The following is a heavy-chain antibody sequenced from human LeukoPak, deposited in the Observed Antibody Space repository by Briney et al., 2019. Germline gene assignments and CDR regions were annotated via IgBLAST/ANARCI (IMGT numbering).Heavy chain of an antibody. CDR1: GYTFTSYY. J-gene: IGHJ4*02. CDR3: ARNLWSGIAAAGTRGRMGYFDY. CDR2: INPSGGST. Sequence: ASVKVSCKASGYTFTSYYMHWVRQAPGQGLEWMGIINPSGGSTSYAQKFQGRVTMTRDTSTSTVCMELSSLRSEDTAVYYCARNLWSGIAAAGTRGRMGYFDYWGQGTLVTVSS. V-gene: IGHV1-46*01. D-gene: IGHD6-13*01.